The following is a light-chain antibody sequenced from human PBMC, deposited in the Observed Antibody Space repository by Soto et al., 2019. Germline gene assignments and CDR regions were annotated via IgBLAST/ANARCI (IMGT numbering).Light chain of an antibody. J-gene: IGKJ1*01. V-gene: IGKV3-15*01. CDR3: QQYNNWPRT. CDR1: QSVSSN. CDR2: GAS. Sequence: ETVMTQSPATLSVSPGERATLSCRTSQSVSSNLAWYQQKPGQAPRLLIYGASTRATDIPARFSGSGSGTEFTLTISSLQSEDFAVYYCQQYNNWPRTFGQGTRWIS.